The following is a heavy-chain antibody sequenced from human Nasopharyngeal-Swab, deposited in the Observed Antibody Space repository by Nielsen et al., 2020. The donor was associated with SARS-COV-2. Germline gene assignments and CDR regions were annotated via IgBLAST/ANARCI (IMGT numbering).Heavy chain of an antibody. Sequence: ASVKVSCKASGYTFTGYYMHWVRQAPGQGLEWMGWISAYNGNTNYAQKLQGRVTMTTDTSTSTAYMELRSLRSDDTAVYYCARVNVRGWYLDYWGQGTLVTVSS. CDR3: ARVNVRGWYLDY. CDR1: GYTFTGYY. V-gene: IGHV1-18*04. J-gene: IGHJ4*02. CDR2: ISAYNGNT. D-gene: IGHD6-19*01.